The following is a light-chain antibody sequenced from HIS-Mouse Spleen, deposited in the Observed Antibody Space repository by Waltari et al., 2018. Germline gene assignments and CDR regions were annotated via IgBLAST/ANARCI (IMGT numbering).Light chain of an antibody. CDR2: KDS. V-gene: IGLV3-27*01. J-gene: IGLJ2*01. CDR3: YSAADNSGV. Sequence: SYDLTQPSSVSVSPGQTARITCPGDVLAKKYARGFQQKPGQAPVLVIYKDSERPSGIPERFSGSSSGTTVTLTISGAQVEDEADYYCYSAADNSGVFGGGTKLTVL. CDR1: VLAKKY.